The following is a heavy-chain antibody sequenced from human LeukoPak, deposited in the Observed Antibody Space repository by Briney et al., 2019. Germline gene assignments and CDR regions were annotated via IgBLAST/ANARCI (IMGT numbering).Heavy chain of an antibody. V-gene: IGHV4-30-2*01. CDR1: GGSISSGGYS. Sequence: SETLSLTCAVSGGSISSGGYSWSWIRQPPGKGLEWIGYIYHSGSTYYNPSLKSRVTISVDTSKNQFSLKLSSVTAADTAVYYCARHDWVRDFWSGPPPHENWFDPWGQGTLVTVSS. J-gene: IGHJ5*02. CDR2: IYHSGST. CDR3: ARHDWVRDFWSGPPPHENWFDP. D-gene: IGHD3-3*01.